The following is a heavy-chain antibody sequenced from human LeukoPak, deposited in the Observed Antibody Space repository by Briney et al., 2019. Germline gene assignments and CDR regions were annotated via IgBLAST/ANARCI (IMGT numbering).Heavy chain of an antibody. J-gene: IGHJ4*02. V-gene: IGHV3-48*02. CDR1: GFTFSDYS. Sequence: SGESLRLSCAASGFTFSDYSMNWVRQAPGKGLEWVSYIDGSGDTIYYADSVKGRSTISRDNAKNSLDLQMNSLRDEDTAVYYCSRRFDCWGQGTLANVSS. CDR3: SRRFDC. CDR2: IDGSGDTI.